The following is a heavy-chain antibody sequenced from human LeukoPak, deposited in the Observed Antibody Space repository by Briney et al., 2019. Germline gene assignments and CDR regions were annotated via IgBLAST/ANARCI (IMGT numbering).Heavy chain of an antibody. CDR1: GFTFDDYA. Sequence: TGRSLRLSCAASGFTFDDYAMHWVRQGPGEGLEWISGITWNTDTIGYADSVMGRFTISRDNAKNSLYLQMNSLRAEDTALYYCARKTPFYYYYMDVWGKGTTVTVSS. CDR3: ARKTPFYYYYMDV. V-gene: IGHV3-9*01. J-gene: IGHJ6*03. CDR2: ITWNTDTI.